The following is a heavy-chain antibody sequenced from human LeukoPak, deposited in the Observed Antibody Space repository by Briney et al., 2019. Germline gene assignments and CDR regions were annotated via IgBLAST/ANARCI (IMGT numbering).Heavy chain of an antibody. CDR1: GXTFSSYG. Sequence: PGGSLRLSCAASGXTFSSYGMHWVRQAPGKGLEWVAVISYDGSNKYYADSVKGRFTISRDNSKNTLYLQMNSLRAEDTAVYYCAKQKIHIAARPAYYYYGMDVWGQGTTVTVSS. CDR2: ISYDGSNK. J-gene: IGHJ6*02. CDR3: AKQKIHIAARPAYYYYGMDV. D-gene: IGHD6-6*01. V-gene: IGHV3-30*18.